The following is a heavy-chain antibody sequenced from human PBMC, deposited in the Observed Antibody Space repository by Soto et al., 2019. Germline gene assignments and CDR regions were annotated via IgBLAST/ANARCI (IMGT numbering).Heavy chain of an antibody. V-gene: IGHV4-34*01. CDR3: ARGPRGKYYYYGMDV. CDR2: INHSGST. J-gene: IGHJ6*02. D-gene: IGHD3-10*01. Sequence: SETLSLTCAVYGGSFNGYYWSWIRQPPGKGLEWIGEINHSGSTNYNPSLKSRVTISVDTSKNQFSLKLSSVTAADTAVYYCARGPRGKYYYYGMDVWGQGTTVTVSS. CDR1: GGSFNGYY.